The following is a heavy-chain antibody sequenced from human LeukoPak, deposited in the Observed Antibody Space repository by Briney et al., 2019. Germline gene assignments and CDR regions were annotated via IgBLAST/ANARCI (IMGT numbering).Heavy chain of an antibody. J-gene: IGHJ4*02. CDR2: ISVYNGNT. D-gene: IGHD3-10*01. CDR3: AQIGYYGNWAHY. Sequence: ASMNVSCGVSGATYTNYGLTWVRPAPGRGLEWMGWISVYNGNTNYAQKLQGRVTMTAYTSTSTAYLELRTLSSDDTAGYYCAQIGYYGNWAHYWGQGTLVTVSS. V-gene: IGHV1-18*01. CDR1: GATYTNYG.